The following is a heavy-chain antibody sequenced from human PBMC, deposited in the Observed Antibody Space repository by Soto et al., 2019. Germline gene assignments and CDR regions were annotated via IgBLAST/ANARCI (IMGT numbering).Heavy chain of an antibody. Sequence: EVQLLESEGGLVQPGGSLRLSCAASGFTVSSYAMSWVRQAPGKGLEWVSAISGSGGTTNYADSVKGRFTISRDNSKNTLYLQMTSLRAEDTAVYYCAKGDRSSGWLWGQGTLVTVSS. CDR2: ISGSGGTT. D-gene: IGHD6-19*01. CDR3: AKGDRSSGWL. J-gene: IGHJ4*02. V-gene: IGHV3-23*01. CDR1: GFTVSSYA.